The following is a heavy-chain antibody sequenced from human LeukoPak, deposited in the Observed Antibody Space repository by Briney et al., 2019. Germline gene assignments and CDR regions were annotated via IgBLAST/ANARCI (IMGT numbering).Heavy chain of an antibody. J-gene: IGHJ4*02. CDR3: ARDLNGYSYGTLGY. CDR2: ISYDGSNK. D-gene: IGHD5-18*01. V-gene: IGHV3-30-3*01. Sequence: PGGSLRLSCAASGFIFSGYAMHWVRQAPGKGLEWVAVISYDGSNKYYADSVKGRFTISRDNSKNTLYLQMNSLRAEDTAVYYCARDLNGYSYGTLGYWGQGTLVTVSS. CDR1: GFIFSGYA.